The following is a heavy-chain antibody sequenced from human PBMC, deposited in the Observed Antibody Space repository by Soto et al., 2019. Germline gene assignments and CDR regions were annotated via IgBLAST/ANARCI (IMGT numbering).Heavy chain of an antibody. J-gene: IGHJ5*02. CDR1: GGSFSGYY. CDR2: INHSGSP. Sequence: SETLSLTCAVYGGSFSGYYWSWLRQPPGKGLEWIGEINHSGSPNYNPSLKSRVTISVDTSKNQLSLKMTSVTAADTAVYYCATANWSHHYFDPWGQGTLVT. D-gene: IGHD1-1*01. V-gene: IGHV4-34*01. CDR3: ATANWSHHYFDP.